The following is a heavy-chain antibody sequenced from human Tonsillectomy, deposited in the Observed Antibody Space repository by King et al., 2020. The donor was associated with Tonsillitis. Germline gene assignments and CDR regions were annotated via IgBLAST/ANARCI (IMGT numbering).Heavy chain of an antibody. CDR2: ISAYNGNT. V-gene: IGHV1-18*01. Sequence: VQLVESGAEVKKPGASVKVSCKASGYTFTSYGISWVRQAPGQGLEWMGWISAYNGNTNYAQKLQGRVTMTTDTSTITAYMELRILRSDATAVYYCAREARDKSFDYWGQGTLVTVSS. J-gene: IGHJ4*02. CDR3: AREARDKSFDY. CDR1: GYTFTSYG.